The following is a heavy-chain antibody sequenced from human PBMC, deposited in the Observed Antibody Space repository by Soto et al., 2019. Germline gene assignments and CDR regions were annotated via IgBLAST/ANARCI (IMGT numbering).Heavy chain of an antibody. CDR1: GFTFSSYW. CDR3: ARVLRGWGPHDAFDI. Sequence: GGSLRLSCAASGFTFSSYWMHWVRQAPGKGLVWVSRINSDGSSTSYADSVKGRFTISRDNAKNTLYLQMNSLRAEDTAVYYCARVLRGWGPHDAFDIWGQGTMVTVSS. CDR2: INSDGSST. J-gene: IGHJ3*02. D-gene: IGHD4-17*01. V-gene: IGHV3-74*01.